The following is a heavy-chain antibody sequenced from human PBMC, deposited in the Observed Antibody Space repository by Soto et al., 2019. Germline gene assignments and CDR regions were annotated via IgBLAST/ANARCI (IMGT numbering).Heavy chain of an antibody. CDR2: INPNSGGT. CDR3: ARSEAVVRLQNSYYYYGMDV. D-gene: IGHD2-15*01. CDR1: GYTFTNYY. J-gene: IGHJ6*02. V-gene: IGHV1-2*04. Sequence: QVQLVQSGAEVKKPGASVKVSCKASGYTFTNYYIHWVRQAPGQGLEWMGWINPNSGGTNYAQRFQGWVTLTRGTYIRTAYMELSRLRSDDTAIYYWARSEAVVRLQNSYYYYGMDVWGQGTTVTVSS.